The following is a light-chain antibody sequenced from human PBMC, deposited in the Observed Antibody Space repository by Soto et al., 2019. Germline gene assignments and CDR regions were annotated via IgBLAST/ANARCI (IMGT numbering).Light chain of an antibody. V-gene: IGKV1-5*03. CDR1: QSISSW. J-gene: IGKJ1*01. Sequence: DIQMTQSPSTLSASVGDRVTITCRASQSISSWLAWYQQKPGKAPKLLIYKASTLKSGVPSRFSGSGSGTEFTLTISSLQSEDFAVYYCQHYNHWPPWTFGQGTKVDIK. CDR2: KAS. CDR3: QHYNHWPPWT.